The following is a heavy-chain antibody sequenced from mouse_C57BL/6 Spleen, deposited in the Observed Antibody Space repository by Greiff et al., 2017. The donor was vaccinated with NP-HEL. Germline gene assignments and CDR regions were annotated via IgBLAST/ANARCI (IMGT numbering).Heavy chain of an antibody. D-gene: IGHD2-4*01. CDR3: ARGGTMITDFDY. CDR1: GYTFTSYW. CDR2: IDPNSGGT. V-gene: IGHV1-72*01. J-gene: IGHJ2*01. Sequence: QVQLQQPGAELVKPGASVKLSCKASGYTFTSYWMHWVKQRPGRGLEWIGRIDPNSGGTKYNEKFKSKATLPVDKPSSTAYMQRSSLTSEDSAVYYCARGGTMITDFDYWGQGTTLTVSS.